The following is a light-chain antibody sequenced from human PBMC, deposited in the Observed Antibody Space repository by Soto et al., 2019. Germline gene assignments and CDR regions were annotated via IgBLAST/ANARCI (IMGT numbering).Light chain of an antibody. V-gene: IGKV3-20*01. Sequence: EIVLTQSPGTLPLSPGERATLSFRASQSVSSSYLAWYQQRPGQAPRLLSYGASSRATGIPDRFSGSGSGTDFSLTISRLEPEDFEVYYCQRYGSSPPWTFGQGTKVEIK. J-gene: IGKJ1*01. CDR1: QSVSSSY. CDR3: QRYGSSPPWT. CDR2: GAS.